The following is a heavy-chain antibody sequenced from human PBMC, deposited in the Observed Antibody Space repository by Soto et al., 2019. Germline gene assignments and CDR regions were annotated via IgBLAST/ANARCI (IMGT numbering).Heavy chain of an antibody. D-gene: IGHD3-10*01. Sequence: GGSLRLSCAASGFTFSSYGMHWVRQAPGKGLEWVAVIWYDGSNKYYADSVKGRFTISRDNSKNTLYLQMNSLRAEDTAVYYCARARDMVREDKTFNWFDPWGQGTLVTVSS. V-gene: IGHV3-33*01. CDR1: GFTFSSYG. CDR3: ARARDMVREDKTFNWFDP. J-gene: IGHJ5*02. CDR2: IWYDGSNK.